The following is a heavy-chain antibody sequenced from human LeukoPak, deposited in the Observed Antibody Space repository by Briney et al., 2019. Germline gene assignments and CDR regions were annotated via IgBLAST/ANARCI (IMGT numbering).Heavy chain of an antibody. CDR1: GYTFTSCD. CDR2: MNPNSGNT. J-gene: IGHJ4*02. CDR3: TRGSSGRRDN. V-gene: IGHV1-8*01. Sequence: ASVKVSCKASGYTFTSCDINWVRQATGQGLEWMGWMNPNSGNTGYGQSFQGRITMTRYISIGTAYMELSNLTYEDTAIYYCTRGSSGRRDNWGQGTLVTVSA. D-gene: IGHD6-19*01.